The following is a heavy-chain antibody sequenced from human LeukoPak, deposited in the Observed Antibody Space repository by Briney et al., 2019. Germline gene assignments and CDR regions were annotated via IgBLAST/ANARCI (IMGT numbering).Heavy chain of an antibody. Sequence: GGSLRLSCTAAGFTFNNYAMSWVRQAPGKGLEWVSHISDSGGKTYYADSVKGRFTISRDNSKNTLYLQMNNLRAEDTAVYYCAKDSCSSTSCREIWFDPWGQGTLVTVSS. V-gene: IGHV3-23*01. CDR3: AKDSCSSTSCREIWFDP. D-gene: IGHD2-2*01. CDR1: GFTFNNYA. CDR2: ISDSGGKT. J-gene: IGHJ5*02.